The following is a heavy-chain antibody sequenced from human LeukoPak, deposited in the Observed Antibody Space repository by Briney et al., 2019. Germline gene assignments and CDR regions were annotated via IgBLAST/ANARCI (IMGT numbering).Heavy chain of an antibody. CDR1: GGSISSSSYY. J-gene: IGHJ5*02. CDR3: AKGAGGFSYYNWFDP. V-gene: IGHV4-39*07. D-gene: IGHD5-18*01. Sequence: SETLSLTCTVSGGSISSSSYYWGWIRQPPGKGLEWIGSIYHSGSTYYNPSLKSRVTISVDTSKNQFSLKLSSVTAADTAVYYCAKGAGGFSYYNWFDPWGQGTLVTVSS. CDR2: IYHSGST.